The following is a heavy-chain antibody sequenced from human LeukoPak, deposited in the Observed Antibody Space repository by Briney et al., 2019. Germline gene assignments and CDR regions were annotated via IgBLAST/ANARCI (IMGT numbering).Heavy chain of an antibody. V-gene: IGHV3-23*01. D-gene: IGHD6-6*01. CDR3: AKFTYTSSSRAFDY. CDR2: ISSSGVNT. J-gene: IGHJ4*02. Sequence: GGSLRLSCAASGFSFSSYAMTWVRPAPGKGLEWVSSISSSGVNTYLADSVQGRFTISRDNSKNTLYLQMNTLRVEDTAVYFCAKFTYTSSSRAFDYWGQGTLVTVSS. CDR1: GFSFSSYA.